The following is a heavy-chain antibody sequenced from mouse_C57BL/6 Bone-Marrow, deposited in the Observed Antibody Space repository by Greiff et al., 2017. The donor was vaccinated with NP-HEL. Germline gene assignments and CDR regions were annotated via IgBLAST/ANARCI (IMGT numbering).Heavy chain of an antibody. CDR2: IDPSDSYT. J-gene: IGHJ1*03. Sequence: QVQLQQSGAELVRPGTSVKLSCKASGYTFTSYWMHWVKQRPGQGLEWIGVIDPSDSYTNYNQKFKGKATLTVDTSSSTAYMQLSSLTSEDSAVYYCASRSYWYFDVWGTGTTVTVSS. V-gene: IGHV1-59*01. CDR1: GYTFTSYW. CDR3: ASRSYWYFDV.